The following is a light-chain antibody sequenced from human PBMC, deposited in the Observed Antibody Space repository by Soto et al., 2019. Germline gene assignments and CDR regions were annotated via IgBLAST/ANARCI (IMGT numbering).Light chain of an antibody. CDR2: TAS. Sequence: AIQMTQSPSSLSASIGDRVTITCRASQAIRHDLGWYQQRPGQAPKLLIYTASHLQSGVPSRFSGSGPGTDFTLTISSLQAEDFATYYCLQLYDYPYTFGQGTKLEI. V-gene: IGKV1-6*01. CDR1: QAIRHD. CDR3: LQLYDYPYT. J-gene: IGKJ2*01.